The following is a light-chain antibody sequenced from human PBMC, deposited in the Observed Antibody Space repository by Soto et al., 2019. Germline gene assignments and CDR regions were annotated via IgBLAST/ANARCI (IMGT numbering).Light chain of an antibody. J-gene: IGKJ4*01. CDR3: QQRSNWPLLT. CDR1: QSVSSY. CDR2: DAS. V-gene: IGKV3-11*01. Sequence: EIVLTQSPATLSLSPGERATLSCRASQSVSSYLAWYQQKPGQAPRLLIYDASNRATGIPARFSGSGSGTAFTLTISSLEPEEFSGYYCQQRSNWPLLTFGGGTKVSIK.